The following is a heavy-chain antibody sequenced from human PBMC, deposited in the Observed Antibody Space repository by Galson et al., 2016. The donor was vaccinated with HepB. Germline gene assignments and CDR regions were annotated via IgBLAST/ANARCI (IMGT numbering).Heavy chain of an antibody. V-gene: IGHV3-74*01. D-gene: IGHD3-10*01. J-gene: IGHJ4*02. CDR3: ARDFGGPSDY. CDR2: INEDGRTT. CDR1: GSAFRTYW. Sequence: SLRLSCAGFGSAFRTYWMHWVRQVPGKGLVWVSRINEDGRTTNYADSVRGRFTISRDNTENKLDLQMNSLRGEDTALYYCARDFGGPSDYWGQGIMVTVSS.